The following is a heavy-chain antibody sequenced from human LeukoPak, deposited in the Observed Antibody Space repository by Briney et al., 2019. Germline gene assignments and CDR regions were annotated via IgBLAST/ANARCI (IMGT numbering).Heavy chain of an antibody. CDR3: AKDNYYDSSGYYYADAFDI. CDR2: ISGSGGST. D-gene: IGHD3-22*01. J-gene: IGHJ3*02. CDR1: GFTFSSYA. Sequence: GGSLRLSCAASGFTFSSYAMSWVRQAPGKGLEWVSAISGSGGSTYYADSVKGRFTISRDNSKNTLYLQMSSLRAEDTAVYYCAKDNYYDSSGYYYADAFDIWGQGTMVTVSS. V-gene: IGHV3-23*01.